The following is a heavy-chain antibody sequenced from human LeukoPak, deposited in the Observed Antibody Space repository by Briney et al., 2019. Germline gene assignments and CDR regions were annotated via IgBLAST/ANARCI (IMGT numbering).Heavy chain of an antibody. CDR3: ARVPDYSNYGEWYWFGP. Sequence: ASVKVSCKASGYTFTSYYMHWVRQAPGQGLEWMGIINPSGGSTSYAQKFQGRVTMTRDTSTSTVYMELSSLRSEDTAVYYCARVPDYSNYGEWYWFGPWGQGTLVTVSS. V-gene: IGHV1-46*01. D-gene: IGHD4-4*01. CDR1: GYTFTSYY. CDR2: INPSGGST. J-gene: IGHJ5*02.